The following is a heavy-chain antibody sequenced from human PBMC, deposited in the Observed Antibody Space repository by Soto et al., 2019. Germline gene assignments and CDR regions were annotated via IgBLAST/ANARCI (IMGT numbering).Heavy chain of an antibody. CDR3: EKDIAVDLQYLAY. V-gene: IGHV3-23*01. D-gene: IGHD6-19*01. CDR2: ISGSGGST. CDR1: EGTSSSYA. Sequence: RHSCAVSEGTSSSYAMSRVRKTPGKGLEWVSAISGSGGSTYYADSVKGRFTISRDNSKNTLYLQMNSLRAEDTAVYYCEKDIAVDLQYLAYWGQGTLDIVSS. J-gene: IGHJ4*02.